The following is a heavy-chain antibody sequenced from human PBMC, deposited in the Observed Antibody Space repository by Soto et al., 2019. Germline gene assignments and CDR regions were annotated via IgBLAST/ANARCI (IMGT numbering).Heavy chain of an antibody. CDR2: IYYSGST. D-gene: IGHD5-18*01. Sequence: QVQLQESGPGLVKPSETLSLTCIVSGGSISNYYWSWIRQPPGKGLEWIGYIYYSGSTNYNPSLTSRLTLSVDTSKNQFSLKLSSVTAADTAVYYCARHRYSYGVYYFDYWGQGTLVTVSS. V-gene: IGHV4-59*08. J-gene: IGHJ4*02. CDR3: ARHRYSYGVYYFDY. CDR1: GGSISNYY.